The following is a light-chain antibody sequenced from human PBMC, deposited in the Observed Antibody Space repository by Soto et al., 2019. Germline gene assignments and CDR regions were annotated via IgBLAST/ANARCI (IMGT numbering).Light chain of an antibody. J-gene: IGLJ2*01. V-gene: IGLV2-14*01. CDR2: EVS. Sequence: QSALTQPASVSGSPGQSITISCTGTSSDVGGYKYVSWYQQHPDKAPKLIIFEVSNRPSGVPDRISGSKSGTSASLAISGLRSEDEADYYCAAWDDRLSGLVFGRGTQLTVL. CDR3: AAWDDRLSGLV. CDR1: SSDVGGYKY.